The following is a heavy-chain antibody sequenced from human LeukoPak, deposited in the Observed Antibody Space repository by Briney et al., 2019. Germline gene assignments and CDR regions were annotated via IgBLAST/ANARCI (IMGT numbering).Heavy chain of an antibody. CDR2: ISAYNGNT. CDR3: ARDGDIVVVPAAPYYYYYGMDV. V-gene: IGHV1-18*01. J-gene: IGHJ6*02. D-gene: IGHD2-2*01. Sequence: GASVKVSCKASGYTFTSYGISWVRQAPGQGLEWMGWISAYNGNTNYAQKLQGRVTMTTDTSPSTAYMELRSLRSDDTAVYYCARDGDIVVVPAAPYYYYYGMDVWGQGTTVTVSS. CDR1: GYTFTSYG.